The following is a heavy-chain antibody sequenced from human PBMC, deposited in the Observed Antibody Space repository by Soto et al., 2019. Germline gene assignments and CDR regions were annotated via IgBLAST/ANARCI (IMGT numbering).Heavy chain of an antibody. J-gene: IGHJ2*01. CDR1: GFTFSSYG. D-gene: IGHD6-13*01. CDR2: IWYDGSNK. Sequence: PGGSLRLSCAASGFTFSSYGMHWVRQAPGKGLEWVAVIWYDGSNKYYSDSVKGRFTISRDNSKNTLYLQMNSLRPEDTAVYYCAKVGIAAGTDLWGRGTLVTVSS. V-gene: IGHV3-30*02. CDR3: AKVGIAAGTDL.